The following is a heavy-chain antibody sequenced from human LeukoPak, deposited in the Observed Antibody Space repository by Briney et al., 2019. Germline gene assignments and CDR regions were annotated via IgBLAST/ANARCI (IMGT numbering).Heavy chain of an antibody. V-gene: IGHV4-34*01. Sequence: PSETLSLTCTVSGGSISSYYWSWIRQPPGKGLEWIGEINHSGSTNYNPSLKSRVTISVDTSKKQFSLKLSSVTAADTAVYYCARKPAYDYVWGSYRPSQKFDYWGQGALVTVSS. CDR3: ARKPAYDYVWGSYRPSQKFDY. D-gene: IGHD3-16*02. CDR2: INHSGST. J-gene: IGHJ4*02. CDR1: GGSISSYY.